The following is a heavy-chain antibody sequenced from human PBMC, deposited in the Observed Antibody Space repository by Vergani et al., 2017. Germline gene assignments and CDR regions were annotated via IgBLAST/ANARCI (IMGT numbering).Heavy chain of an antibody. CDR1: GFTFSSYG. J-gene: IGHJ4*02. CDR2: IWYDGSNK. V-gene: IGHV3-33*01. Sequence: QVQLVESGGGVVQPGRSLRLSCAASGFTFSSYGMRWVRQAPGKGLEWVAVIWYDGSNKYYADSVKGRFTISSDNSKNTLYLQMNSLRAEDTAVYYCARESIRAIDYWGQGTLVTVSS. CDR3: ARESIRAIDY. D-gene: IGHD2-21*01.